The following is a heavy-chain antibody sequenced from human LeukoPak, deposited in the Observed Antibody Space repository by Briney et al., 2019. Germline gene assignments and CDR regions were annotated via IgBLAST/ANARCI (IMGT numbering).Heavy chain of an antibody. CDR1: GFTFSSHA. CDR2: ISSGGGTT. CDR3: AKDRSGSGYFDY. V-gene: IGHV3-23*01. D-gene: IGHD3-10*01. J-gene: IGHJ4*02. Sequence: GGSLRLSCAASGFTFSSHAMSWVRQAPGKGLEWVSRISSGGGTTDYTDSVKGRFTISRDTSKNTMYLQMNSLRAEDTAVYYCAKDRSGSGYFDYWGQGTLVTVSS.